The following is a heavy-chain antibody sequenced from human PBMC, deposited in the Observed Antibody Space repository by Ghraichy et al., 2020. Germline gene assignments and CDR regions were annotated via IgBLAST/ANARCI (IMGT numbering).Heavy chain of an antibody. CDR3: AKPLHYLDPFDY. CDR2: IKQDGSEK. V-gene: IGHV3-7*03. CDR1: GFSFSNYW. D-gene: IGHD1-26*01. J-gene: IGHJ4*02. Sequence: GGSLRLECEASGFSFSNYWMSWVRQAPGKGLEWVANIKQDGSEKYFVDSVKGRFTISRDNAKNSLYLQMNSLRVEDTAVYYCAKPLHYLDPFDYWGQGTLVTVAS.